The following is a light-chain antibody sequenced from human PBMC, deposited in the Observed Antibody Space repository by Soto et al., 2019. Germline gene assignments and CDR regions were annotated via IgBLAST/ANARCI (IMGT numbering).Light chain of an antibody. CDR2: DAS. Sequence: EIVLTQSPATLSLSPGERATLSCRSSQSVSSYLAWYQQKPGQAPRLLIYDASNRATGIPARFSGSGSGTDFTLTLSSLEPENFAVYYCQQRINWPPWLTFGGGTKVQIK. V-gene: IGKV3-11*01. J-gene: IGKJ4*01. CDR1: QSVSSY. CDR3: QQRINWPPWLT.